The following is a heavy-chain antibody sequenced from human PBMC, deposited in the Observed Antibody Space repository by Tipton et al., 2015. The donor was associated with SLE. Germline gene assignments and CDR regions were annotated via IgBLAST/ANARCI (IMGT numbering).Heavy chain of an antibody. CDR1: GGSISSGSYY. CDR2: IYTSGST. V-gene: IGHV4-61*02. J-gene: IGHJ4*02. Sequence: TLSLTCTVSGGSISSGSYYWSWIRQPAGKGLEWIGRIYTSGSTNYNPSLKSRVTILVDTSKNQFSLKLSSVTAADTAVYYCARDADYSKVLDYWGQGTLVTVSS. D-gene: IGHD4-11*01. CDR3: ARDADYSKVLDY.